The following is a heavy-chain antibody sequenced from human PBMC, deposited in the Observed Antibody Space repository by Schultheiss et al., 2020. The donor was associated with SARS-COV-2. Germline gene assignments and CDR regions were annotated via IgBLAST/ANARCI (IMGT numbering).Heavy chain of an antibody. D-gene: IGHD1-26*01. CDR3: AHTSGSYWVGWFDP. CDR1: GFSLSTSGMG. J-gene: IGHJ5*02. Sequence: SGPTLVKPTQTLTLTCTFSGFSLSTSGMGVGWIRQLPGKALEWLALIYWDDDKRYSPSLKSRLTITKDTSKNQVVLTMTNMDPVDTATYYCAHTSGSYWVGWFDPWGQGTLVTVSS. CDR2: IYWDDDK. V-gene: IGHV2-5*02.